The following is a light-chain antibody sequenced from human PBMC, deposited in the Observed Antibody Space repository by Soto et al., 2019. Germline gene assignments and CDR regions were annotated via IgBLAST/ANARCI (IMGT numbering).Light chain of an antibody. CDR1: QGISSY. CDR3: QQSYITPHT. CDR2: AAS. J-gene: IGKJ5*01. Sequence: IQLTQSPSSLSASVGDRVTITCRASQGISSYLAWYQQKPGKAPKLLIYAASTLQSGVPSRFSGSGSGTDFTLTINSLQPEDFATYYCQQSYITPHTFGQGTRLEIK. V-gene: IGKV1-39*01.